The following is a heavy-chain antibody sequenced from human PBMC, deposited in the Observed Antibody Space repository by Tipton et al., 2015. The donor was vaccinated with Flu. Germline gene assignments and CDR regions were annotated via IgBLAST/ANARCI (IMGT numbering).Heavy chain of an antibody. J-gene: IGHJ4*02. Sequence: SLRLSCAASGFTVNSNYMSWVRQAPGKGLEWASVIYSDGRAYYVDSVKGRFTVSRDDSKNTLYLQMNSLRAEDTAVYYCARGRGYCISTTCLLPFDFWGQGTLVAVSS. CDR1: GFTVNSNY. CDR3: ARGRGYCISTTCLLPFDF. CDR2: IYSDGRA. V-gene: IGHV3-53*01. D-gene: IGHD2-15*01.